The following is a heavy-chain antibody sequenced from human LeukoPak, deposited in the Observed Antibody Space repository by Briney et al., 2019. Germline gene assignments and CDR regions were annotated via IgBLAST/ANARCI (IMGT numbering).Heavy chain of an antibody. CDR3: ARVSLYHYFHYMDV. J-gene: IGHJ6*03. CDR2: IKQDGSEN. Sequence: GGSLRLSCAASGFTFSDYWMSWVRQAPGKGLEWVANIKQDGSENYYVDSVKGRFTISRDNAKNSLYLQMNSLRAEDTAVYYCARVSLYHYFHYMDVWGKGTTVIISS. D-gene: IGHD3-10*01. V-gene: IGHV3-7*01. CDR1: GFTFSDYW.